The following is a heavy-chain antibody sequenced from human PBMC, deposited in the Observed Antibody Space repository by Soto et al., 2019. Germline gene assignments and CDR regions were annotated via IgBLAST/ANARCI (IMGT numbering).Heavy chain of an antibody. J-gene: IGHJ4*02. CDR3: ARAHCGGDCYSGVDY. V-gene: IGHV1-2*04. CDR1: GYTFTGYY. Sequence: ASVKVSCKASGYTFTGYYMHWVRQAPGQGLEWMGWINPNSGGTNYAHKFQGWVTMTRDTSISTAYMELSRLRSDDTAVYYCARAHCGGDCYSGVDYWGQGTLVNVSS. D-gene: IGHD2-21*02. CDR2: INPNSGGT.